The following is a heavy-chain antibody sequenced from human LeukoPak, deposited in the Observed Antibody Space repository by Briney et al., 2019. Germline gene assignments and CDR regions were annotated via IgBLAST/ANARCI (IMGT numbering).Heavy chain of an antibody. J-gene: IGHJ6*03. D-gene: IGHD7-27*01. CDR3: ARANWGFLREYYYYMDV. V-gene: IGHV3-48*01. CDR1: GFTFSSYS. Sequence: GGSLRLSCAASGFTFSSYSMNWVRQAPGKGLEWVSYISSSSSTIYYADSVKGRFTISRDNAKNSLYLQMNSLRAEDTAVYYCARANWGFLREYYYYMDVWGKGTTVTVSS. CDR2: ISSSSSTI.